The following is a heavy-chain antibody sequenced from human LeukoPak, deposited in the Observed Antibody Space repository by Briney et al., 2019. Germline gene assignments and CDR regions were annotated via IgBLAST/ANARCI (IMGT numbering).Heavy chain of an antibody. V-gene: IGHV3-23*01. Sequence: GGSLRLSCAASGFTFSSYAMSWVRQAPGKGLEWVSAISGSGGSTYYADSVKGRFTISRDNSKNTLYLQMNSLRAEDSSVYYCARPTTVTTISADAFDIWGQGTMVTVSS. D-gene: IGHD4-17*01. CDR3: ARPTTVTTISADAFDI. CDR1: GFTFSSYA. J-gene: IGHJ3*02. CDR2: ISGSGGST.